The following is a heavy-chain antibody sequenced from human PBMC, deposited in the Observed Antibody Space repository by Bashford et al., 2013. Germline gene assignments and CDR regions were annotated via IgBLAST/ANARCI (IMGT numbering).Heavy chain of an antibody. CDR3: TRGVSGYYGLFDF. V-gene: IGHV3-7*01. J-gene: IGHJ5*01. D-gene: IGHD3-3*01. Sequence: VRQAPGKGLEWVANIKQDGSEKNYVDSVKGRFTISRDNTKSSLYLQMNSLRAEDTAVYYCTRGVSGYYGLFDFWGQGTLVTVSS. CDR2: IKQDGSEK.